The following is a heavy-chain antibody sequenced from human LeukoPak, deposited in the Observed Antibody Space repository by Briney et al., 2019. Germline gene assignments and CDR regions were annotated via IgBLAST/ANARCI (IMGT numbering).Heavy chain of an antibody. CDR2: MNPNSGNT. CDR1: GYTFTSYD. V-gene: IGHV1-8*01. J-gene: IGHJ4*02. CDR3: ARCHSLWFGELLGY. D-gene: IGHD3-10*01. Sequence: ASVKVSCKASGYTFTSYDINWVRQATGQGLEWMGWMNPNSGNTGYAQKFQGRVTMTRNTSISTAYMELSSLRSEDTAVYYCARCHSLWFGELLGYWGPGTLVTVSS.